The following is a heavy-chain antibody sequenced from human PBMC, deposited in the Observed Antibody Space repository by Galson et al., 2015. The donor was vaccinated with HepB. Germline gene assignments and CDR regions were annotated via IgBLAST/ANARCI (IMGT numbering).Heavy chain of an antibody. CDR1: GYTFTSYA. D-gene: IGHD3-10*01. V-gene: IGHV1-3*01. Sequence: SVKVSCKASGYTFTSYAMHWVRQAPGQRLEWMGWISADNGNTKYSQKFQGRVTITRDTSASTAYTELSSLRSEDTAVYYCATWDHYGSGSYYSPDYYYYYGMDVWGQGTTVTVSS. CDR2: ISADNGNT. J-gene: IGHJ6*02. CDR3: ATWDHYGSGSYYSPDYYYYYGMDV.